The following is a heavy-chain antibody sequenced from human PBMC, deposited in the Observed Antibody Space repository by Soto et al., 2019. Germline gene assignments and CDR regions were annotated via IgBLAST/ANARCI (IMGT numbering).Heavy chain of an antibody. V-gene: IGHV1-69*02. J-gene: IGHJ4*02. CDR2: IIPILGIA. Sequence: QVQLVQSGAEVKKPGSSVKVSCKASGGTFSSYTISWVRQAPGQGLEWMGRIIPILGIANYAQKFQGRVTITADKSTSTAYMELSSLRSEDTAVYYCARVCSGGSGFPGIDYWGQGTLVTVSS. CDR1: GGTFSSYT. CDR3: ARVCSGGSGFPGIDY. D-gene: IGHD2-15*01.